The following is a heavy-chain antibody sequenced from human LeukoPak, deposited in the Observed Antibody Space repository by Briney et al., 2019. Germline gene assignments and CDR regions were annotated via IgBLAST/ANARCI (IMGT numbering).Heavy chain of an antibody. J-gene: IGHJ4*02. CDR1: GGSVSRGSYY. CDR3: ARTRDGYTRWYFDY. D-gene: IGHD5-24*01. CDR2: IYYSGST. Sequence: SETLSLTCSVSGGSVSRGSYYGSWIRQPPGKGLEWIGYIYYSGSTNYNPSLKSRVTISVDTSKNQFSLKLSSVTAADTAVYYCARTRDGYTRWYFDYWGQATLVTVSS. V-gene: IGHV4-61*01.